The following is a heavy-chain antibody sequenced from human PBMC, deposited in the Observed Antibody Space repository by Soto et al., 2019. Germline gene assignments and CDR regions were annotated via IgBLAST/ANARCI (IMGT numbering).Heavy chain of an antibody. Sequence: ASVKFGSRASGYTFTSYYMHLVRLSPGEGLEWTGIINPIGGSTTYAQKFQGRVTMTRDTSTSTVYMELSSLRSEDTAVYYCARVTGMPSGGSYRGYDAFDIWGQATIVTV. D-gene: IGHD1-26*01. CDR1: GYTFTSYY. CDR2: INPIGGST. V-gene: IGHV1-46*01. J-gene: IGHJ3*02. CDR3: ARVTGMPSGGSYRGYDAFDI.